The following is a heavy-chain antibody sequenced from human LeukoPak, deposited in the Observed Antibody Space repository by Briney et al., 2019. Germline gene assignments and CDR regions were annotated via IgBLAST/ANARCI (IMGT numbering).Heavy chain of an antibody. V-gene: IGHV4-59*01. D-gene: IGHD3-22*01. Sequence: SETLSLTCTVSGGAISSYYWTWIRQPPGKGLEWIGYIYYSGGTKYNPSLMSPVTISVDRAQNQFSLSLTSVTAADTAVYYCARDGLYDSNGYYMDSWGQGTLVIVSS. CDR1: GGAISSYY. CDR2: IYYSGGT. J-gene: IGHJ4*02. CDR3: ARDGLYDSNGYYMDS.